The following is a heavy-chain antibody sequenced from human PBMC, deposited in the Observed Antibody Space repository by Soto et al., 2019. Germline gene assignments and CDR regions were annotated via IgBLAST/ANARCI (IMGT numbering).Heavy chain of an antibody. CDR1: GGSVSSGSYY. J-gene: IGHJ4*02. V-gene: IGHV4-61*01. CDR3: ARVEVEMATNFDY. D-gene: IGHD5-12*01. Sequence: PSETLSLTCTVSGGSVSSGSYYWSWIRQPPGKGLEWIGYIYYSGSTNYNPSLKSRVTISVDTSKNQFSLKLSSVTAADTAVYYCARVEVEMATNFDYWGQGALVTVSS. CDR2: IYYSGST.